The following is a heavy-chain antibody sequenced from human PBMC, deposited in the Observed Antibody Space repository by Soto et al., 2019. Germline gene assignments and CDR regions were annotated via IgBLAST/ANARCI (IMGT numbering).Heavy chain of an antibody. D-gene: IGHD2-15*01. CDR2: ISDRGTTI. Sequence: QVQVVESGGGLVKPGGSLRLSCEVSGFSVTDSMSWIRQAPGKGLEWVAYISDRGTTIFYADSVRGRFTISRDSAQNSVFLVIDSLRVDETAIYYCARVVGLHPPTWVDPWGQGTPVTVSS. CDR1: GFSVTDS. J-gene: IGHJ5*02. V-gene: IGHV3-11*01. CDR3: ARVVGLHPPTWVDP.